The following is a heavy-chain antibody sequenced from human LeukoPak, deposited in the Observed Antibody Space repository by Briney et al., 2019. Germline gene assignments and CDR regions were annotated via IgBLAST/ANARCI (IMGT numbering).Heavy chain of an antibody. CDR3: SAHYGPGPV. V-gene: IGHV1-2*02. J-gene: IGHJ4*02. CDR2: IHPNGRDT. CDR1: GYTFIDYH. Sequence: ASVKVSCRASGYTFIDYHILWVRQAPGQGLEWMGWIHPNGRDTQYAQKFQDRMTMSTDTSITTAYMELHSVTSDDTAVYYCSAHYGPGPVWGQGTLITASS. D-gene: IGHD3-10*01.